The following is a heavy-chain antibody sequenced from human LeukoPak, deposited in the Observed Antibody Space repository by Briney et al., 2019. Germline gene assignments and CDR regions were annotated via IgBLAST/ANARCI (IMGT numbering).Heavy chain of an antibody. Sequence: GSLRLSCAASGFTASSNYMTWVRQAPGEGLEWLSVIYSDGSTYYADSVKGRFTILRDNSKNTLYLQMNSLRAEDTAVYYCARLPIVVITSGGYWGQGTLVTVSS. CDR1: GFTASSNY. J-gene: IGHJ4*02. D-gene: IGHD3-22*01. CDR2: IYSDGST. V-gene: IGHV3-53*01. CDR3: ARLPIVVITSGGY.